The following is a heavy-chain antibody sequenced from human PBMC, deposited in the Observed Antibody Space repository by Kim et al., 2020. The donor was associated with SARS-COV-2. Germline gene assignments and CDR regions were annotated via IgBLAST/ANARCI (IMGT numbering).Heavy chain of an antibody. CDR2: INHSGST. Sequence: SETLSLTCAVYGGSFSGYYWSWIRQPPGKGLEWIGEINHSGSTNYNPSLKSRVTISVDTSKNQFSLKLSSVTAADTAVYYCARGSHYYGSGSYYNYPLLAMGVWGQGTTVTVSS. J-gene: IGHJ6*02. CDR3: ARGSHYYGSGSYYNYPLLAMGV. CDR1: GGSFSGYY. V-gene: IGHV4-34*01. D-gene: IGHD3-10*01.